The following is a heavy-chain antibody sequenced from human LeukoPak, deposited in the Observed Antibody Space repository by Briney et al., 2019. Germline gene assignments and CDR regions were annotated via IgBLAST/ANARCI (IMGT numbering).Heavy chain of an antibody. V-gene: IGHV3-9*03. J-gene: IGHJ6*03. CDR3: AKGVGTSYHYHMDV. CDR2: LSWNSYDI. CDR1: GFTFDEYA. D-gene: IGHD1-26*01. Sequence: GGSLRLSCAASGFTFDEYAMHWVRQPPGKGLEWVSGLSWNSYDIGYADSVKGRFTISRDNAKNSLYLQMNSLRAEDMALYYCAKGVGTSYHYHMDVWGKGTTVIVSS.